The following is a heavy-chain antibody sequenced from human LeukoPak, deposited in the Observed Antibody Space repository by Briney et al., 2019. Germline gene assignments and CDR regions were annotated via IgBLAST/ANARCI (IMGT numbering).Heavy chain of an antibody. J-gene: IGHJ4*02. D-gene: IGHD4-23*01. CDR3: ATFPRWPLQHPANDY. Sequence: SETLSLTCTVSGGSISSSSYYWGWIRQPPGKGLEWIGSIYYSGSTYYNPSLKSRVTISVDTSKNQFSLKLSSVTAADTAVYYCATFPRWPLQHPANDYWGQGTLVTVSS. V-gene: IGHV4-39*01. CDR1: GGSISSSSYY. CDR2: IYYSGST.